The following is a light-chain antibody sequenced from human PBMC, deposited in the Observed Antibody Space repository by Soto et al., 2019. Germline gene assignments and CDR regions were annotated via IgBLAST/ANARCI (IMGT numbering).Light chain of an antibody. V-gene: IGLV4-69*01. CDR2: VNTDGSH. CDR1: SGHSSYA. Sequence: QSVLTQSPSASASLGASVKLTCTLSSGHSSYAIAWHQQQPEKGPRYLMKVNTDGSHNKGDGIPDRFSGSSSGAERYLTTSSLQSEDEADYYCQTWGAGVSVVFGGGTKLTVL. J-gene: IGLJ2*01. CDR3: QTWGAGVSVV.